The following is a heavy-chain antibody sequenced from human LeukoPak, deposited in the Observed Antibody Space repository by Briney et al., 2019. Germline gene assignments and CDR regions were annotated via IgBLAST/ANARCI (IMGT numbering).Heavy chain of an antibody. J-gene: IGHJ4*02. CDR3: AKMMSGAAYYYGLDY. CDR2: ISGSGVST. Sequence: GGSLRLSCSASGFTFTRYAMTWVRQAPGKGLEWVSAISGSGVSTYYADSVKGRFTISRDNSKNTLHLQIDSLRADDTALYYCAKMMSGAAYYYGLDYWGQGTLVTVSS. V-gene: IGHV3-23*01. CDR1: GFTFTRYA. D-gene: IGHD3-16*01.